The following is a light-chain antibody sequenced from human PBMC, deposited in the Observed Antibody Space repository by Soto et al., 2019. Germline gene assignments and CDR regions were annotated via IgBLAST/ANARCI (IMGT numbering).Light chain of an antibody. CDR1: QSVSSSY. J-gene: IGKJ3*01. CDR3: QQYGGSPPFT. V-gene: IGKV3-20*01. CDR2: VAS. Sequence: EIVLTQSPGTLSFSPGERATLSCRASQSVSSSYLAWYQQQPDQDPRLLISVASSRATGIPDRFSGSGSGTDFTLTISRLEPEDFAVYYCQQYGGSPPFTFGPGTKVDIK.